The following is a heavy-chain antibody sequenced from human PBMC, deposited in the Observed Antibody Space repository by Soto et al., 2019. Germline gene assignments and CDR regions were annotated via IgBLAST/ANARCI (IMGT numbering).Heavy chain of an antibody. J-gene: IGHJ3*02. CDR1: GGSISSSSCR. Sequence: PSETLSLTCTVSGGSISSSSCRWGWIRQPPGKGLEWIASIKYSGTTFSNPSLKSRVTLSVDTSKNQFALKLSSVTAADTAVYYCARRGGVATNAFAIWVQGTMVTVSS. V-gene: IGHV4-39*01. CDR3: ARRGGVATNAFAI. CDR2: IKYSGTT. D-gene: IGHD5-12*01.